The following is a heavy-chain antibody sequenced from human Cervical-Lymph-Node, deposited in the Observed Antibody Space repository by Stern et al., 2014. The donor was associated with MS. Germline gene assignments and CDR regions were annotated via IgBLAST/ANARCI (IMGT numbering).Heavy chain of an antibody. CDR2: ISTYTGDT. CDR3: ARDVIIVVALHNWFDP. V-gene: IGHV1-18*01. J-gene: IGHJ5*02. Sequence: QVQLGQSGAEVKKPGASMKVSCKASGYTFPNYGISWVRQAPGQGLEWMGWISTYTGDTHYAQKFQGRVTMTTDTSTTTAYMELRSLRSDDTAVYYCARDVIIVVALHNWFDPWGQGTLVTVSS. CDR1: GYTFPNYG. D-gene: IGHD2-15*01.